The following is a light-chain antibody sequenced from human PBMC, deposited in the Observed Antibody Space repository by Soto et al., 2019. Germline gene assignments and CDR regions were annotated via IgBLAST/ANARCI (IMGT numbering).Light chain of an antibody. CDR1: SSDVGGYNY. Sequence: QSALTQPASVSGSPGQSSTISCTGTSSDVGGYNYVSWYQQHPGKAPKLMIYEVSNWPSRVANRFSGSKSGNTASLTISGLQAEDEADYYCSSYTRSGTSDVFGTGTKLTVL. CDR2: EVS. V-gene: IGLV2-14*01. J-gene: IGLJ1*01. CDR3: SSYTRSGTSDV.